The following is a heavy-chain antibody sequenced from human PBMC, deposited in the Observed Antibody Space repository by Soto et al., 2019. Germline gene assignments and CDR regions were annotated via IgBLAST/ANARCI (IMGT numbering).Heavy chain of an antibody. J-gene: IGHJ4*02. CDR2: LSGSGGST. D-gene: IGHD3-16*01. CDR3: AKALPPARAYRRGFDC. CDR1: GFTFSSYA. V-gene: IGHV3-23*01. Sequence: PGGSLRLSCAASGFTFSSYAMSWVRQAPGKGLERVSALSGSGGSTYYADSVKGRFTISRDNSKNTLYLQMNSLRAEDTAVYYCAKALPPARAYRRGFDCWGQGTLVTVAS.